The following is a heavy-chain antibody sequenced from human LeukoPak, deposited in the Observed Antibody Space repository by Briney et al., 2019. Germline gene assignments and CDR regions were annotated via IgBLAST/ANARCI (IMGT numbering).Heavy chain of an antibody. V-gene: IGHV4-4*09. Sequence: SETLSLTCTVSGGSISSYYWSWIRQPPGKGLEWIGYIYTSGSTNYNPSLKSRVTISVDTSKNQFSLKLSSVTAADTAVYYCASRAYDAFDIWGQGTMVTASS. CDR2: IYTSGST. CDR3: ASRAYDAFDI. J-gene: IGHJ3*02. CDR1: GGSISSYY.